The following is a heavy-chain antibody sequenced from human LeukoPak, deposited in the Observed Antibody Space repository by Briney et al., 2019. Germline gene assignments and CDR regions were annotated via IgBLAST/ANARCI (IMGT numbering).Heavy chain of an antibody. J-gene: IGHJ6*02. CDR3: ARQRRVPSPYGMDV. CDR2: ISDSGGST. D-gene: IGHD3-3*01. Sequence: GASLRLSCAASGFTFSSYAMSWVRQAPGKGLEWVAVISDSGGSTYYADSVKGRFTISRDNSKNTLYLQMNSLRAEDTAVYYCARQRRVPSPYGMDVWGQGTTVTVSS. V-gene: IGHV3-23*01. CDR1: GFTFSSYA.